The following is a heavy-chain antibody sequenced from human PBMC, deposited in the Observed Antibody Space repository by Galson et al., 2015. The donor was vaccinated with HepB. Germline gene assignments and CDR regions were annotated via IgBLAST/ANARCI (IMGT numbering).Heavy chain of an antibody. J-gene: IGHJ3*02. CDR1: GFTFSNYA. D-gene: IGHD1-26*01. CDR2: ISGSGDRT. V-gene: IGHV3-23*01. CDR3: AKDRGHSESYFSSDAFDM. Sequence: SLRLSCAASGFTFSNYAMSWVRQAPGKGLQWVSAISGSGDRTYYADSVKGRFTISRDNSKNTLYLQLNSLRAEDTAVYYCAKDRGHSESYFSSDAFDMWGQGTMVTVSS.